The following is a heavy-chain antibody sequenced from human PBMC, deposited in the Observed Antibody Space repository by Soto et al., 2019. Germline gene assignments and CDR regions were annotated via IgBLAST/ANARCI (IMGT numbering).Heavy chain of an antibody. V-gene: IGHV4-34*01. J-gene: IGHJ4*02. CDR1: GGSFSGYY. D-gene: IGHD5-12*01. CDR2: INHSGST. Sequence: PSETLSLTCAVYGGSFSGYYWSWIRQPPGKGLEWIGEINHSGSTNYNPSLKSRVTILVDTSKNQFSLKLSSVTAADTAVYYCAKSEVATFDYWGQGTLVTVSS. CDR3: AKSEVATFDY.